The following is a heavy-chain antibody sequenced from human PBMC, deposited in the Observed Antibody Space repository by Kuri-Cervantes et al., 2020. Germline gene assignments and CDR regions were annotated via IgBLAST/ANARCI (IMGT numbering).Heavy chain of an antibody. Sequence: ASVKVSCKASGYTFISYDINWVRQATGQGLEWMGWMNPHSANAGYAQKFQGRVTMTRNTSISTAYMELRSLRSDDTAVYYCARAQNPGGWGDGRFDPWGQGTLVTVSS. J-gene: IGHJ5*02. CDR2: MNPHSANA. V-gene: IGHV1-8*01. CDR3: ARAQNPGGWGDGRFDP. D-gene: IGHD6-19*01. CDR1: GYTFISYD.